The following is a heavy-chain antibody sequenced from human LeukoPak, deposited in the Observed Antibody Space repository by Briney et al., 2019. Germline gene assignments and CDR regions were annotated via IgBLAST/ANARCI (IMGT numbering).Heavy chain of an antibody. D-gene: IGHD3-22*01. Sequence: SETLSLTCTVSGGSISSYYWSWIRQPPGKGLEWIGYIYYSGSTNYNPSLKSRVTISVDTSKNQFSLKLSSVTAADTAVYYCARYAYHYDSSGYFGSDYYYYYYMDVWGKGTTVTISS. CDR1: GGSISSYY. V-gene: IGHV4-59*01. CDR3: ARYAYHYDSSGYFGSDYYYYYYMDV. J-gene: IGHJ6*03. CDR2: IYYSGST.